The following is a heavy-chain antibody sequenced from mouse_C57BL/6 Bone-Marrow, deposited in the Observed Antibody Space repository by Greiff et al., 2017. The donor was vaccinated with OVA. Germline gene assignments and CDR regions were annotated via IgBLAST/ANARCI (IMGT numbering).Heavy chain of an antibody. J-gene: IGHJ1*03. Sequence: QVQLQQSGAELVKPGASVKMSCKASGYTFTSYWITWVKQRPGQGLEWIGDIYPGSGSTNYNEKFKSKATLTVDTSSSTAYMQLSSLTSEDSAVYYCAREAYYGSSYGDWYFDVWGTGTTVTVSS. D-gene: IGHD1-1*01. CDR2: IYPGSGST. CDR1: GYTFTSYW. CDR3: AREAYYGSSYGDWYFDV. V-gene: IGHV1-55*01.